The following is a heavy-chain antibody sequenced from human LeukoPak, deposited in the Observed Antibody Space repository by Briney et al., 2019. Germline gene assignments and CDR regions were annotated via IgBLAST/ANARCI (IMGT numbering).Heavy chain of an antibody. CDR1: GGTFSSYA. J-gene: IGHJ6*02. Sequence: GASVKVSCKASGGTFSSYAISWVRQAPGQGLEWMGRITPIVDIATYIQKFQGRVTITANKFTSIAYMELSSLTSEDTAVYYCASGLGFCSGSDCTNLVKDYYYGMNVWGQGTTVTVSS. CDR3: ASGLGFCSGSDCTNLVKDYYYGMNV. CDR2: ITPIVDIA. V-gene: IGHV1-69*04. D-gene: IGHD2-15*01.